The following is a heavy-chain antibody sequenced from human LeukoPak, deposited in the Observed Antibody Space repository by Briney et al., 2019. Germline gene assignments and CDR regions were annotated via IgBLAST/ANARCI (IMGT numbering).Heavy chain of an antibody. CDR3: ARDFWASYDSSGYYLSYFDY. CDR1: GFTFSSYA. D-gene: IGHD3-22*01. Sequence: GRSLRLSCAASGFTFSSYAMHWVRQAPGKGLEWVAVISYDGSNKYYADSVKGRFTISRDNSKNTLYLQMNSLRAEDTAVYYCARDFWASYDSSGYYLSYFDYWGQGTLVTVSS. CDR2: ISYDGSNK. J-gene: IGHJ4*02. V-gene: IGHV3-30-3*01.